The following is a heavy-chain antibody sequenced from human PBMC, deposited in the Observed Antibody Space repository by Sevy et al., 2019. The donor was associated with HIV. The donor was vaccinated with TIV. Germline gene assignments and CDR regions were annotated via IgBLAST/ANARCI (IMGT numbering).Heavy chain of an antibody. CDR3: VKLMYSSSWWGMGYFDY. J-gene: IGHJ4*02. CDR1: GFTFSSYA. CDR2: ISSNGGST. V-gene: IGHV3-64D*06. D-gene: IGHD6-13*01. Sequence: GGSLRLSCSASGFTFSSYAMHWVRQAPGKGLEYVSAISSNGGSTYYTDSVKGRFTISRDNSKNTLYLQMSSLRAEDTAVYYCVKLMYSSSWWGMGYFDYWGQGTLVTVSS.